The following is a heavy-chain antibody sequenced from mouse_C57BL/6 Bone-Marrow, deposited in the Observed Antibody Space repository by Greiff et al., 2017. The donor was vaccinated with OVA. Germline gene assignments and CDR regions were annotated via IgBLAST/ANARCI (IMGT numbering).Heavy chain of an antibody. Sequence: EVQLVESGGGLVKPGGSLTLSCAASGFTFSDYGMHWVRQAPERGLEWVAYISSGSSTIYYADTVKGRFTISRDKAKNTLFLQMTSLRSEDTAMYYCARDGSSYFDYWGQGTTLTVSS. CDR3: ARDGSSYFDY. CDR2: ISSGSSTI. D-gene: IGHD1-1*01. V-gene: IGHV5-17*01. CDR1: GFTFSDYG. J-gene: IGHJ2*01.